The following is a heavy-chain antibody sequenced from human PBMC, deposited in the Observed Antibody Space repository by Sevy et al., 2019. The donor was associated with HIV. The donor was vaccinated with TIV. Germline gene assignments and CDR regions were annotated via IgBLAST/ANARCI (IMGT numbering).Heavy chain of an antibody. CDR2: IIPIFGTA. Sequence: ASVKVSCKASGGTFSSYAISWVRQAPGQGLEWMGGIIPIFGTANYAQKFQGRVTITADESTSTAYMELGSLRSEDTAGYYCAREGGVVVPAAINRDQYYFDYWGQGTLVTVSS. D-gene: IGHD2-2*02. CDR3: AREGGVVVPAAINRDQYYFDY. J-gene: IGHJ4*02. CDR1: GGTFSSYA. V-gene: IGHV1-69*13.